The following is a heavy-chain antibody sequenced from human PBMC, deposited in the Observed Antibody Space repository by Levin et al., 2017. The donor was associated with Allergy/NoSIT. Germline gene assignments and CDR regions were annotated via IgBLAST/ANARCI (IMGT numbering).Heavy chain of an antibody. V-gene: IGHV3-30*03. Sequence: GGSLRLSCAASGFTFSSYGMHWVRQAPGKGLEWVAVISYDGSNKYYADSVKGRFTISRDNSKNTLYLQMNSLRAEDTAVYYCATVYDFWSGPEGDYWGQGTLVTVSS. CDR1: GFTFSSYG. CDR2: ISYDGSNK. CDR3: ATVYDFWSGPEGDY. D-gene: IGHD3-3*01. J-gene: IGHJ4*02.